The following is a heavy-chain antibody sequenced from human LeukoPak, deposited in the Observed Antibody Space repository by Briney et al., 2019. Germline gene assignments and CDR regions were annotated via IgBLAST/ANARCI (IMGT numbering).Heavy chain of an antibody. Sequence: AASVTVSCKASGYTFTDYYLHWVRQAPGQGLEWMGWINPNSGGTNSAQNFQGRVTMTRDTSISTAYMELSRLRSDDTAVYYCARDLYYYYYYYMDVWGKGTTVTVSS. V-gene: IGHV1-2*02. CDR3: ARDLYYYYYYYMDV. J-gene: IGHJ6*03. CDR2: INPNSGGT. CDR1: GYTFTDYY.